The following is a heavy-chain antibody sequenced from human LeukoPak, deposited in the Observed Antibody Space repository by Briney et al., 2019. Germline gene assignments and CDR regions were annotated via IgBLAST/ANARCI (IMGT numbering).Heavy chain of an antibody. CDR3: ARGTTAMVYFDY. V-gene: IGHV4-31*03. CDR2: IYYSGST. CDR1: GGSISSGGYY. J-gene: IGHJ4*02. D-gene: IGHD5-18*01. Sequence: SETLSLTCTVSGGSISSGGYYWSWIRQHPGKGLEWIGYIYYSGSTYYNPSLKSRVTISVDTSKNQFSLKLSSVTAADTAVYYCARGTTAMVYFDYWGQGTLVTVSS.